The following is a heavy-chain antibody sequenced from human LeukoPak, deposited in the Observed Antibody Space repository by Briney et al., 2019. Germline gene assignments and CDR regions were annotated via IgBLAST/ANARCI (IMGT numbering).Heavy chain of an antibody. D-gene: IGHD2-2*01. V-gene: IGHV4-61*02. CDR3: AREVVVPAASSCWFDP. Sequence: PSETLSLTCFVPCGSIRSGSYYWGWLRQPAGTGLEWIGRIYTSGSTNYNPSLKGRLTISVDPSKNQFSLKLSSVTAADTAVYYCAREVVVPAASSCWFDPWGQGTLVTVSS. CDR2: IYTSGST. CDR1: CGSIRSGSYY. J-gene: IGHJ5*02.